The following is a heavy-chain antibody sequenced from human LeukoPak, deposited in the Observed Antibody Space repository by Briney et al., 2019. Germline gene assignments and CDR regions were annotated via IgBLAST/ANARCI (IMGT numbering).Heavy chain of an antibody. CDR3: ARESSGIAAAATDY. V-gene: IGHV1-18*01. D-gene: IGHD6-13*01. CDR1: GCTFTSYG. Sequence: ASVKVSCKASGCTFTSYGISWVRQAPGQGLEWMGWISAYNGNTNYAQKLQGRVTMTTDTSTSTAYMELRSLRSDDTAVYYCARESSGIAAAATDYWGQGTLVTVSS. CDR2: ISAYNGNT. J-gene: IGHJ4*02.